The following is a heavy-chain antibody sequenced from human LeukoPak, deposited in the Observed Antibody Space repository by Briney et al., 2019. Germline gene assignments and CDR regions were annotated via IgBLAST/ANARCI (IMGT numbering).Heavy chain of an antibody. V-gene: IGHV3-15*01. Sequence: AGSLVSRRAAGGFTFGNALHTGFHQAPGKGLEWVGRIKSKTDGGTTDYAAPVKGRFTISRDDSKNTLYLQMNSLKTEDTAVYYCTTMAAPRAWGEGTLVSVSS. CDR3: TTMAAPRA. CDR1: GFTFGNAL. J-gene: IGHJ4*02. CDR2: IKSKTDGGTT. D-gene: IGHD6-6*01.